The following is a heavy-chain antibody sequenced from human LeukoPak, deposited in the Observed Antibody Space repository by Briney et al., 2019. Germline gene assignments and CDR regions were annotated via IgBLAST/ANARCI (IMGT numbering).Heavy chain of an antibody. CDR3: ARDRYDYGDYRGRFYYGMDV. CDR1: GFTVSSNY. V-gene: IGHV3-53*01. J-gene: IGHJ6*02. D-gene: IGHD4-17*01. CDR2: IYSGGST. Sequence: PGGSLRLSCAASGFTVSSNYMSWVRQAPGKGLEWVSVIYSGGSTYYADSVKGRFTISRDNSKNTLYLQMNSLRAEDTAVYYCARDRYDYGDYRGRFYYGMDVWGQGTTVTASS.